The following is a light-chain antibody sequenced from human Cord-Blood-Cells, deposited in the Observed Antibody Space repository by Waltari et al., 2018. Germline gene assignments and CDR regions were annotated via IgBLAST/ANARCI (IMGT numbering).Light chain of an antibody. Sequence: QSALTQPRSVSGSPGQXXXXXXXXXXXXXXXXXXXSWYQQNPGKAPKLMIYDVSKRPSGVPDRFSGSKSGNTASLTISGLQAEDEADYYCCSYAGSYRVFGTGTKVTVL. J-gene: IGLJ1*01. CDR3: CSYAGSYRV. CDR2: DVS. CDR1: XXXXXXXXX. V-gene: IGLV2-11*01.